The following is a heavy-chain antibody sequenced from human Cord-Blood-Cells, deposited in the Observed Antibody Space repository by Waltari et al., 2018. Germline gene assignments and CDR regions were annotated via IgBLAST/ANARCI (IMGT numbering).Heavy chain of an antibody. V-gene: IGHV2-70*15. J-gene: IGHJ4*02. D-gene: IGHD1-20*01. CDR1: GFSPSTSGMC. CDR2: IDWDDDK. CDR3: ARENNWNFDY. Sequence: QVTLRESGPALVTPTQTLTLTCTFSGFSPSTSGMCVSWIRQPPGKALEWLARIDWDDDKYYSTSLKTRLTISKDTSKNQVVLTMTNMDPVDTATYYCARENNWNFDYWGQGTLVTVSS.